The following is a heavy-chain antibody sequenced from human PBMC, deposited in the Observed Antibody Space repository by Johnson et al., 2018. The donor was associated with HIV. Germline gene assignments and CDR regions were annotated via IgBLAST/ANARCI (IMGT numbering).Heavy chain of an antibody. CDR3: AKDLIELQGAFDI. D-gene: IGHD1-26*01. CDR1: GFIFNDYV. V-gene: IGHV3-20*04. Sequence: EVQLVESGGGMVRPGGSLRLSCAASGFIFNDYVMNWVRQAPGKGLEWVSGVNWNGGSTGYADSVKGRFTISRDNAKNSLYLQMKSLRAEDTALYYCAKDLIELQGAFDIWGQGTMVTVSS. J-gene: IGHJ3*02. CDR2: VNWNGGST.